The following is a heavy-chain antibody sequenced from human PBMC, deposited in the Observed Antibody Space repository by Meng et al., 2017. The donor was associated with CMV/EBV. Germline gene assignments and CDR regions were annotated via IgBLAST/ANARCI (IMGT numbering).Heavy chain of an antibody. D-gene: IGHD4/OR15-4a*01. V-gene: IGHV3-23*01. CDR2: ISGSGGST. CDR1: GFTSSSYA. CDR3: AKTSGANLVGAFDI. J-gene: IGHJ3*02. Sequence: GESLKISCAASGFTSSSYAMSWVRQAPGKGLEWVSAISGSGGSTYYADSVKGRFTISRDNSKNTLYLQMNSLRAEDTAVYYCAKTSGANLVGAFDIWGQGTMVTVSS.